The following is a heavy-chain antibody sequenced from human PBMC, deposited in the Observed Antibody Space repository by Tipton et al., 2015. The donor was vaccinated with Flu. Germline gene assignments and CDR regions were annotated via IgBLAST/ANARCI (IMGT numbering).Heavy chain of an antibody. J-gene: IGHJ6*03. CDR3: AKGASQQQLVIYYYMDV. Sequence: SLRLSCAASGFTFSSYAMSWVRQAPGKGLEWVSAISGSGGSTYYADSVKGRFTISRDNSKNTLYLQMNSLRAEDTAVYYCAKGASQQQLVIYYYMDVWGKGTTVTVSS. CDR2: ISGSGGST. D-gene: IGHD6-13*01. CDR1: GFTFSSYA. V-gene: IGHV3-23*01.